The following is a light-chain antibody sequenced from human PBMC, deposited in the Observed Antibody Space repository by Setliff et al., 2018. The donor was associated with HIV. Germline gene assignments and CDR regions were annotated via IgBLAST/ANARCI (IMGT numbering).Light chain of an antibody. Sequence: SALTQPASVSGSPGQSITISCTGTSSDIGDYKYVSWYQQHPGKAPKLIIYDVTNRPSGVSNRFSGSKSGNTASLTISGLQAEDEADYYCSSYTSSITLYVFGTGTKVTVL. CDR2: DVT. V-gene: IGLV2-14*03. J-gene: IGLJ1*01. CDR1: SSDIGDYKY. CDR3: SSYTSSITLYV.